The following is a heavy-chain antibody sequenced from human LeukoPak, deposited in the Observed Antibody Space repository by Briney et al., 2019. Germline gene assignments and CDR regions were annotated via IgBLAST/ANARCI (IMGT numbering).Heavy chain of an antibody. D-gene: IGHD3-16*01. V-gene: IGHV3-43*02. Sequence: GGSLRLSCAASGFTFDDYAMHWVRQAPGKGLEWITSISGDGSITYYADSMKGRFTISRDRSKNSLYLQMNSLRTEDTALYYCAKDTETFRGCCDYWGQGTLVTVSS. CDR1: GFTFDDYA. CDR2: ISGDGSIT. J-gene: IGHJ4*02. CDR3: AKDTETFRGCCDY.